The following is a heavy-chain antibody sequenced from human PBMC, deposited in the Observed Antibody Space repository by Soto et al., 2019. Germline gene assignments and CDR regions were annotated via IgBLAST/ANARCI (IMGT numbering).Heavy chain of an antibody. D-gene: IGHD1-26*01. CDR3: ARERRQWAVPTDY. CDR2: ISYDGSNQ. V-gene: IGHV3-30*03. CDR1: GFTFSSFS. J-gene: IGHJ4*02. Sequence: QVQLVESGGGVVQPGKSLRLSCAASGFTFSSFSMHWVRQAPGKGLEWVAGISYDGSNQYYGESLKGRITISRDDTKKVLNLVMDSLRPEDTAVYYCARERRQWAVPTDYWGQGTLVTVSS.